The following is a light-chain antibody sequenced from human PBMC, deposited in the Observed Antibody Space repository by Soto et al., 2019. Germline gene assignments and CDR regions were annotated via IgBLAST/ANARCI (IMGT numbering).Light chain of an antibody. J-gene: IGLJ3*02. Sequence: QSALTQPASVSGSPGQSITISCIGTSSDVGTYNYVSWYQQHPGKAPNLMIYEVSNRPSGVSNRFSGSKSGNTASLTISGLQAEDEADYYCSSYTTISTWVFGGGTKLTVL. CDR1: SSDVGTYNY. CDR3: SSYTTISTWV. V-gene: IGLV2-14*01. CDR2: EVS.